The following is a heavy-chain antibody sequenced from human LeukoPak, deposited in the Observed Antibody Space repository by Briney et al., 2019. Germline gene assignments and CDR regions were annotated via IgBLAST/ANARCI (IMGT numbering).Heavy chain of an antibody. CDR3: AKGPRHSSGYYYGDCFDY. V-gene: IGHV3-23*01. J-gene: IGHJ4*02. Sequence: GGSLRLSCAASGFTFSSYAMSWVRQAPGKGLEWVSAISGSGGSTYYADSVKGRFTISRDNSKNTLYLQMNSLRAEDTAVYYCAKGPRHSSGYYYGDCFDYWGQGTLVTVSS. CDR2: ISGSGGST. CDR1: GFTFSSYA. D-gene: IGHD3-22*01.